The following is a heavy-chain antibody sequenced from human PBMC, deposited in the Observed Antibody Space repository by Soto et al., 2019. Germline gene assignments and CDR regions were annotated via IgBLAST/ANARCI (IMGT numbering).Heavy chain of an antibody. D-gene: IGHD6-19*01. CDR1: GFSFSTYS. Sequence: GGSLRLSCAASGFSFSTYSMNWVRQAPGKGLEWVSSIIGSSTYIFYADSVKGRFTISRDNAKNSLYLQMNSLRAEDTAVYYCAREKQWLVRKIGLRAFDIWGQGTMVTVSS. CDR3: AREKQWLVRKIGLRAFDI. CDR2: IIGSSTYI. J-gene: IGHJ3*02. V-gene: IGHV3-21*03.